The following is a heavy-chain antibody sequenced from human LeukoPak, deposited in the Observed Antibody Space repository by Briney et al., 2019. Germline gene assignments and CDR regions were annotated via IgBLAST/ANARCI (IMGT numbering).Heavy chain of an antibody. V-gene: IGHV3-53*04. J-gene: IGHJ4*02. D-gene: IGHD3-22*01. CDR3: AREGYDSSGYPRLLDY. CDR2: LHAAGGT. Sequence: GGSLRLSCAASGLTVSSNYITWVRQPPGKGLEWVSVLHAAGGTYHADSVKSRFTISRHISKNTVYLQMNSLRAEDTAVYYCAREGYDSSGYPRLLDYWGQGTLVTVSS. CDR1: GLTVSSNY.